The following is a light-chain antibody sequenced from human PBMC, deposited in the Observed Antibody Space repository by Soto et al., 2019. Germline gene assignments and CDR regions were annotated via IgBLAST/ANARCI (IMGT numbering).Light chain of an antibody. CDR2: DND. V-gene: IGLV1-51*01. J-gene: IGLJ1*01. CDR1: SSNIGNTY. CDR3: GTWDNSLNTYV. Sequence: QSVLTQPASVSAAPGQRVTVSCSGSSSNIGNTYVSWYQQLPGTAPKLLIYDNDKRPSGILDRFSGSKSGTSATLDTTGLQTGDEADYYCGTWDNSLNTYVFGYGTKVTVL.